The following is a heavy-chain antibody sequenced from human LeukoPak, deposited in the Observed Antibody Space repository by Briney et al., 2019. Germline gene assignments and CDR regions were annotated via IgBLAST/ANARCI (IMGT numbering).Heavy chain of an antibody. J-gene: IGHJ4*02. CDR3: ARGGGRIAARPNLMGY. CDR1: GFTFSSYS. CDR2: ISSSSSYI. Sequence: GGSLRLSCAASGFTFSSYSMNWVRQAPGKGLEWVSSISSSSSYIYYADSVKGRFTISRDNAKNSLYLQMNSLRAEDTAVYYCARGGGRIAARPNLMGYWGQGTLVTVSS. V-gene: IGHV3-21*01. D-gene: IGHD6-6*01.